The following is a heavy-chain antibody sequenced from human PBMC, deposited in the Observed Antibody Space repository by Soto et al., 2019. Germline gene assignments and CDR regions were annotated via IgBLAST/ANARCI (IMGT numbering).Heavy chain of an antibody. J-gene: IGHJ6*03. D-gene: IGHD4-17*01. V-gene: IGHV4-31*02. CDR3: ARVLSTVSDYYYYYYMDV. CDR1: GGSISSGGYY. CDR2: IYYSGST. Sequence: SEMLSLTCTVSGGSISSGGYYLSWIRQHPRKGLEWIGYIYYSGSTYYNPSLKSRVTISVDTSKNQFSLKLSSVTAADTAVYYCARVLSTVSDYYYYYYMDVWGKGTTVTVSS.